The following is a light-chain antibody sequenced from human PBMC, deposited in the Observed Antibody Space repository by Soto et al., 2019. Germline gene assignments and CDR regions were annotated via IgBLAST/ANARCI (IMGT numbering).Light chain of an antibody. J-gene: IGKJ2*01. CDR1: QDIRKY. V-gene: IGKV1-33*01. Sequence: IQMTQSPSLLSASVGDRVTITCQATQDIRKYLNWYQQTPGKAPKLLIYDASSLETGVPPRFSGSGSGTYFTFNISSLQPEDLATYYCQQSDDLPYAFGQGTKLEIK. CDR2: DAS. CDR3: QQSDDLPYA.